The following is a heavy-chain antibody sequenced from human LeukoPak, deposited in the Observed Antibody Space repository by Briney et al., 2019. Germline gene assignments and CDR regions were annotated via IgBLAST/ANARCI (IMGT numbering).Heavy chain of an antibody. V-gene: IGHV5-51*01. Sequence: GESLKISCKGSGYSFTSYWIGWVRQMPGKGLEWMGIIYPGDSDTRYSPSFQGQVTISADKSISTAYLQWSSLKASDTAMYYCARHNAPTYYYGSGSYYNWFDPWGQGTLVTVSS. D-gene: IGHD3-10*01. CDR1: GYSFTSYW. CDR3: ARHNAPTYYYGSGSYYNWFDP. J-gene: IGHJ5*02. CDR2: IYPGDSDT.